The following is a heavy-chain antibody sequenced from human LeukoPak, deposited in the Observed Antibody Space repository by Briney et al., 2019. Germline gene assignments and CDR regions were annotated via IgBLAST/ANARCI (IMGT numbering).Heavy chain of an antibody. J-gene: IGHJ4*02. D-gene: IGHD5-18*01. CDR2: INPSGGST. V-gene: IGHV1-46*01. CDR3: ARGLSGITHKIQLWFNGDF. CDR1: GYTFSSYY. Sequence: ASVKVSCKASGYTFSSYYMHWVRQAPGQGLEWRGIINPSGGSTSYAQKFQGRVTMTRDTSTSTVYMELSSLRSEDTAVYYCARGLSGITHKIQLWFNGDFWGQGTLVTVSS.